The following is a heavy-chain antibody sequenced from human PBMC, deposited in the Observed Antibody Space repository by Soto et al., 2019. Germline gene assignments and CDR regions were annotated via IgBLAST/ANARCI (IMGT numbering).Heavy chain of an antibody. D-gene: IGHD3-3*01. J-gene: IGHJ4*02. CDR3: AREAPYDDLRTGYPSADY. CDR2: IYYSGST. Sequence: SETLSLTCTVSGGSISSGGYYWSWIRQHPGKGLEWIGYIYYSGSTYYNPSLKSRVTISVDTSKNQFSLKLSSVTAADTAVYYCAREAPYDDLRTGYPSADYWGEGNXVTV. CDR1: GGSISSGGYY. V-gene: IGHV4-31*03.